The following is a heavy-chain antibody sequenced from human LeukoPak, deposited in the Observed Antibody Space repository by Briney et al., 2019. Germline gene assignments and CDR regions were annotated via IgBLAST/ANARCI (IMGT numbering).Heavy chain of an antibody. CDR2: INHSGST. CDR3: ARDPADFWSAHEVDY. CDR1: GGSFSGYY. J-gene: IGHJ4*02. D-gene: IGHD3-3*01. Sequence: PSETLSLTCAVYGGSFSGYYWSWIRQPPGKGLEWIGEINHSGSTNYNPSLTSRVTISVDTSKNQFSLRLSSVTAADTAVYYCARDPADFWSAHEVDYWGQGTLVTVSS. V-gene: IGHV4-34*01.